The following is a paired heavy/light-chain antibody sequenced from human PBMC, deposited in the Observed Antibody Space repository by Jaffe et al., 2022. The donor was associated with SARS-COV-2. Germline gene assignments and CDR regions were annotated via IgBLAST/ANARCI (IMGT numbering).Heavy chain of an antibody. CDR3: ARASYGDYGGIDY. J-gene: IGHJ4*02. CDR1: GYTFSTYY. V-gene: IGHV1-46*01. CDR2: INLSGGST. D-gene: IGHD4-17*01. Sequence: QVQLVQSGTEVKKPGASVEVSCRASGYTFSTYYMHWVRQAPGQGLEWMGIINLSGGSTIYAQKFHGRVTMTRDTSTSIVYMELRNVRSEDTAVYYCARASYGDYGGIDYWGQGTLVTVSS.
Light chain of an antibody. V-gene: IGLV1-47*01. CDR3: AAWDDSLSGHV. Sequence: QSVLTQPPSASGTPGQRVTISCSGSNSNIGSNPVYWHQQLPGTAPKLLIYGNHQRPSGVPDRFSGSKSGTSASLAISGLRSEDEANYYCAAWDDSLSGHVFGTGTKVTVL. CDR2: GNH. CDR1: NSNIGSNP. J-gene: IGLJ1*01.